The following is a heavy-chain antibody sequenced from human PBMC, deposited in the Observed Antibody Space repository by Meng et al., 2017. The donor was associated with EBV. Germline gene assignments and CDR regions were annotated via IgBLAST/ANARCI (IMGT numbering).Heavy chain of an antibody. V-gene: IGHV4-39*01. Sequence: QLQLYQSGPGLVKPSXALSRTCTXPGDSLRSRSYYWGWIRQSPGKGLEWIGYVYYSGNSYYNPSLKSRVTISVDTSKNQFYLKLISVTAADTAVYFCARVSFYDYWSGYSFNWFDPWGQGTLVTVSS. CDR3: ARVSFYDYWSGYSFNWFDP. CDR2: VYYSGNS. J-gene: IGHJ5*02. D-gene: IGHD3-3*01. CDR1: GDSLRSRSYY.